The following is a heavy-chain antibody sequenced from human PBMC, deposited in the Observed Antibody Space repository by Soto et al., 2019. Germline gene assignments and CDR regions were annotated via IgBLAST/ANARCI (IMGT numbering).Heavy chain of an antibody. J-gene: IGHJ5*02. CDR2: MNPNSGNT. CDR1: EAPFLNSD. D-gene: IGHD1-1*01. Sequence: SVNVYFKSSEAPFLNSDISWVLHATGQGLAWMGWMNPNSGNTGYALKFQGRVSMTRNTSIYTVYLELSSLASDDTAVYYCVRMEASGKLTWFYTWGKGTMVAVDS. V-gene: IGHV1-8*01. CDR3: VRMEASGKLTWFYT.